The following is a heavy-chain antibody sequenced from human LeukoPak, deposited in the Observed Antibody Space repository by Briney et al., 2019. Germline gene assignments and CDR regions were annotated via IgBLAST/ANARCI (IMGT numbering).Heavy chain of an antibody. CDR2: INPNNGVT. CDR3: ARGEGYCTMTDCYRRAFDV. Sequence: GASVKVSCKASGYTFIGHYIHWVRQAPGQGLEWMGWINPNNGVTNSAQKFQGRVTLTRDTSISTAYMELSRLTSDDTAVYYCARGEGYCTMTDCYRRAFDVWGRGTMVSVSS. V-gene: IGHV1-2*02. CDR1: GYTFIGHY. D-gene: IGHD2-2*02. J-gene: IGHJ3*01.